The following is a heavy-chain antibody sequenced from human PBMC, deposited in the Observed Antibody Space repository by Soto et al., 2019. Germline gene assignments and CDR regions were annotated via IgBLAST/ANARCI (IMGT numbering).Heavy chain of an antibody. D-gene: IGHD3-3*01. CDR1: GYTFTSYG. J-gene: IGHJ6*02. Sequence: ASVKVSWKASGYTFTSYGIRWGRQAPGQGLEGVGWISAYNGNTNYAQKLQGRVTMTTDTSTSTAYMELRSLRSDDTAVYYCARGPVLRFLEWLFADYYYYGMDVWGQGTTVTVSS. V-gene: IGHV1-18*01. CDR2: ISAYNGNT. CDR3: ARGPVLRFLEWLFADYYYYGMDV.